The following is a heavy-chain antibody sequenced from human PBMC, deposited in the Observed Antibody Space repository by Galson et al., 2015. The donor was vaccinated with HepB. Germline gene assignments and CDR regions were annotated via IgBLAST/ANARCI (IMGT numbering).Heavy chain of an antibody. J-gene: IGHJ6*02. CDR1: GDSVSSNSAV. Sequence: CAISGDSVSSNSAVWNWIRQSPSRGLEWLGRTYYRSRRYNDYAVSVKSRISINGDTSKNQVSLQLNSVTPDDTVVYYCAYGVEVWGQGTRVTVS. CDR2: TYYRSRRYN. CDR3: AYGVEV. V-gene: IGHV6-1*01.